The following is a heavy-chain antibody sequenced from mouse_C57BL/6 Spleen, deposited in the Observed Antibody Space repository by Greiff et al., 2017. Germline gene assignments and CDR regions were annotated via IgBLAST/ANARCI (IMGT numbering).Heavy chain of an antibody. Sequence: QVQLKQSGAELVKPGASVKLSCKASGYTFTSYWMQWVKQRPGQGLEWIGEIDPSDSYTNYNQKFKGKATLTVDTSSSTAYMQLSSLTSEDSAVYYCARWAGTNYAMDYWGQGTSVTVSS. J-gene: IGHJ4*01. CDR3: ARWAGTNYAMDY. V-gene: IGHV1-50*01. D-gene: IGHD4-1*01. CDR2: IDPSDSYT. CDR1: GYTFTSYW.